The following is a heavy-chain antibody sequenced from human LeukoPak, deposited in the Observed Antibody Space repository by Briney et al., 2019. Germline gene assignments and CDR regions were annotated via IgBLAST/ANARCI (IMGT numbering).Heavy chain of an antibody. D-gene: IGHD2-15*01. J-gene: IGHJ5*02. CDR2: IYSGAST. CDR3: ARLVAGGTGWFDP. Sequence: GGSLRLSCAPSGFTVSSNYMSWVRQAPGKGLEWVSVIYSGASTYYADSVKGRFTISRDNSKNTLYLQMNSLRADDTALYYCARLVAGGTGWFDPWGQGTLVTVSS. CDR1: GFTVSSNY. V-gene: IGHV3-53*01.